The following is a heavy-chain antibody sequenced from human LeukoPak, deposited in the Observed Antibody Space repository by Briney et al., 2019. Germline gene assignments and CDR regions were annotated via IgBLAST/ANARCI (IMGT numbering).Heavy chain of an antibody. Sequence: SETLSLTCTVSGGSISSYYWSWIRQPPGKGLEWIGYIYYSGSTNYNPSLKSRVTISVDTSKNQFSLKLSSVTAADTAVYYCASHLYGSGNIYFDYWGQGTLVTVSS. V-gene: IGHV4-59*08. J-gene: IGHJ4*02. CDR1: GGSISSYY. CDR3: ASHLYGSGNIYFDY. CDR2: IYYSGST. D-gene: IGHD3-10*01.